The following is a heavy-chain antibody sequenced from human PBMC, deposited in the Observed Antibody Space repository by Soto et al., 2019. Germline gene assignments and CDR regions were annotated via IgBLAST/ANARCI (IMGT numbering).Heavy chain of an antibody. V-gene: IGHV3-30*18. CDR1: GFTFRNYG. CDR2: ISDDGDKR. D-gene: IGHD1-26*01. Sequence: SPRLSSVGSGFTFRNYGMHWVRQPPGKGLEWVALISDDGDKRYYADSVRGRLIISRDNSKDTLYLQMNSLGPDDTAVYFCAKARVRIVGANSFDYWGQGTPVTVSS. J-gene: IGHJ4*02. CDR3: AKARVRIVGANSFDY.